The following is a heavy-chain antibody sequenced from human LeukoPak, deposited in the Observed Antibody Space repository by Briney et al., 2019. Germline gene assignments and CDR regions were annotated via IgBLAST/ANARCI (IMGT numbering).Heavy chain of an antibody. CDR3: ARVNYYDSSGYRFPGYYYMDV. V-gene: IGHV3-21*01. Sequence: GGSLRLSCAASGFILSSNTMNWVRQAPGKGLEWVSSISSSSSYIYYADSVKGRFTISRDNAKNSLFLQMNSLRAEDTAVYYCARVNYYDSSGYRFPGYYYMDVWGKGTTVTISS. D-gene: IGHD3-22*01. CDR1: GFILSSNT. CDR2: ISSSSSYI. J-gene: IGHJ6*03.